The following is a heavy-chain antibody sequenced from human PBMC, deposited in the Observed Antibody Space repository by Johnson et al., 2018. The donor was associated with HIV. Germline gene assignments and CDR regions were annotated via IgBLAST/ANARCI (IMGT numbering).Heavy chain of an antibody. CDR3: TTDLGHYYDSSGYYYGAFEI. D-gene: IGHD3-22*01. Sequence: EQLVESGGGLVQPGGSLRLSCAASGFTFSNAWMSWVRQAPGKGLEWVGRIKSKTDGGTTDYAAPVKGRFTISRDDSKNTLYLQMNSLKTEDTAVHYCTTDLGHYYDSSGYYYGAFEIWGQGTMVTVSS. CDR1: GFTFSNAW. V-gene: IGHV3-15*01. J-gene: IGHJ3*02. CDR2: IKSKTDGGTT.